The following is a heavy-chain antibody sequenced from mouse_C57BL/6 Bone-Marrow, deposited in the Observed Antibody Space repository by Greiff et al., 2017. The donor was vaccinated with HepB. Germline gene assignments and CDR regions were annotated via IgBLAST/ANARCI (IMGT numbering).Heavy chain of an antibody. CDR2: INPSNGGT. D-gene: IGHD2-9*01. CDR1: GYTFTSYW. CDR3: ARSLLWLRRAWFAY. Sequence: VQLQQPGTELVKPGASVKLSCKASGYTFTSYWMHWVKQRPGQGLEWIGNINPSNGGTNYNEKFKSKARLTVDKSSSTAYMQLSSLTSEDSAVYYCARSLLWLRRAWFAYWGQGTLVTVSA. V-gene: IGHV1-53*01. J-gene: IGHJ3*01.